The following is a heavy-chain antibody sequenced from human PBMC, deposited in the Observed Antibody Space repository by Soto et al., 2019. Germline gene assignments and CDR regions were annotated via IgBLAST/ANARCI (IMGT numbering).Heavy chain of an antibody. CDR2: IDAATGDT. D-gene: IGHD3-10*01. CDR3: ARVSRGFYSAMGV. CDR1: GYTLTTHA. Sequence: QVQLVESGAEVKKPGASVKVSCKAFGYTLTTHAMNWVRQAPGQGLEWMGWIDAATGDTRYSQKFQGRVTITRDTSASTDYMEVSGLTPEDTAVYYCARVSRGFYSAMGVWGQGTAVTVSS. V-gene: IGHV1-3*01. J-gene: IGHJ6*02.